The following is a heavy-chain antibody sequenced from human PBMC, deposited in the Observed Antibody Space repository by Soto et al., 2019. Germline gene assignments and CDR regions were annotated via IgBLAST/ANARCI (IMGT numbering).Heavy chain of an antibody. Sequence: QVQLVASGGGLVKPGGSLRLSCAASGFTFSDYYMSWIRQAPGKGLEWVSYISSRGSTIYYEDSVKGPFTISRDNAKNSLYLQMNSLGAEDTAVYYCARDFLGYCSGGSCYEFYYYMDVWGKGTTVTVSS. V-gene: IGHV3-11*01. CDR2: ISSRGSTI. CDR1: GFTFSDYY. CDR3: ARDFLGYCSGGSCYEFYYYMDV. J-gene: IGHJ6*03. D-gene: IGHD2-15*01.